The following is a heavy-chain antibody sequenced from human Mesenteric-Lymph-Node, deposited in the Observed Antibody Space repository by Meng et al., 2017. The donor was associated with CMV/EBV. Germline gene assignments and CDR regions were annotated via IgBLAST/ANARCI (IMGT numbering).Heavy chain of an antibody. CDR1: GYSFTSYW. CDR3: ASSRRYYDILTGYKYFYHGMDV. J-gene: IGHJ6*02. V-gene: IGHV5-51*01. Sequence: GESLKISCKGSGYSFTSYWIGWVRQMHGKGLEWMEIIHPGDSDIRYSPSFQGQVTISADRSTNTAYLQWSRLRASDTAIYYCASSRRYYDILTGYKYFYHGMDVWGQGTTVTVSS. D-gene: IGHD3-9*01. CDR2: IHPGDSDI.